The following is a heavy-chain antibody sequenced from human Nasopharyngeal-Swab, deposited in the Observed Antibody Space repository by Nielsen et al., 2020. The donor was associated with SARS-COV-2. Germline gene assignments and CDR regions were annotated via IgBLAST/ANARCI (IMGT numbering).Heavy chain of an antibody. V-gene: IGHV3-43*01. CDR3: ARSYSSSWYGDYYTDV. CDR1: GFTFDDYT. D-gene: IGHD6-13*01. Sequence: GESLKISCAASGFTFDDYTMHWVRQAPGKGLEWVSLISWDGGSTYYADSVKGRFTISRDNSKNTLYLQMNSLRAEDTAVYYCARSYSSSWYGDYYTDVWGKGTTVTVSS. CDR2: ISWDGGST. J-gene: IGHJ6*03.